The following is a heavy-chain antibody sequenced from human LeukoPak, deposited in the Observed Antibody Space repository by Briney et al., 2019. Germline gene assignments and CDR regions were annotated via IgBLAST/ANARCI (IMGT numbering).Heavy chain of an antibody. J-gene: IGHJ1*01. D-gene: IGHD2-15*01. V-gene: IGHV4-39*07. Sequence: SETLSLTCTVSGDSISGNNCYWAWIRQPPGKGLEYIASINYLGTTYYNPSPKSRVTISVDTSKNQFSLKLSSVTAADTAVYYCARSTRYCSGGSCPKYFQHWGQGTLVTVSS. CDR1: GDSISGNNCY. CDR3: ARSTRYCSGGSCPKYFQH. CDR2: INYLGTT.